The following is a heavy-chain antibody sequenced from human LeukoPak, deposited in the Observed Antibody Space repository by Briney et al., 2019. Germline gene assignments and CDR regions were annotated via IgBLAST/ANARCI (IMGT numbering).Heavy chain of an antibody. CDR3: ARESGYSYGRFDY. Sequence: GGSLRLSCAASGFTFNTYAMHWVCQAPGKGLEWVAVISFDGSNKYYADSVKGRFTISRDNSKNTMYMKMNSLRAEDTAVYYCARESGYSYGRFDYWGQGTLVTVSS. CDR2: ISFDGSNK. D-gene: IGHD5-18*01. CDR1: GFTFNTYA. V-gene: IGHV3-30*04. J-gene: IGHJ4*02.